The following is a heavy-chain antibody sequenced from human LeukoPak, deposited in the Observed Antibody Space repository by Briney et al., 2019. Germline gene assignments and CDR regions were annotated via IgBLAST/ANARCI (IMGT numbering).Heavy chain of an antibody. CDR3: TAAGTGCYGMDV. Sequence: GASVKVSCKVSGYTLTELSMHWVRQAPGKGLEWMGGFDPEDGETIYAQKFQGRVTMTEDTSTDTAYMELSSLRSEDTAVYYCTAAGTGCYGMDVWGKGTTVTVSS. J-gene: IGHJ6*04. CDR1: GYTLTELS. D-gene: IGHD1-1*01. CDR2: FDPEDGET. V-gene: IGHV1-24*01.